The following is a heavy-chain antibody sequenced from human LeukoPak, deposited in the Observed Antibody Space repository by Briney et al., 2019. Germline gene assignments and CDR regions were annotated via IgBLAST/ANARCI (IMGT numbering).Heavy chain of an antibody. D-gene: IGHD4-11*01. J-gene: IGHJ4*02. CDR3: ARSGTLRFNTVTYVIDY. CDR2: IIPIFGTA. V-gene: IGHV1-69*05. CDR1: GGTFSSYA. Sequence: SVNVSCKASGGTFSSYAISWVRQAPGQGLEWMGGIIPIFGTANYAQKFQGRVTITTDESTSTAYMELSSLRSEDTAVYYCARSGTLRFNTVTYVIDYWGQGTLVTVSS.